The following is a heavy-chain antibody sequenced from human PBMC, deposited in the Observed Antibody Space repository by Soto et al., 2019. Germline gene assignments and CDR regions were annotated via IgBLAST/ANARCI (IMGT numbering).Heavy chain of an antibody. CDR2: FYYTGST. Sequence: SETLSLTCTVSGGSISSIRCHWSWIRQPPGKGLEWIGYFYYTGSTNYNPSLESRLTMSVDMSKNHFSLKLTSVTAADTAVYYCAGGTDGKKVAYWGQGTLVTVSS. CDR1: GGSISSIRCH. J-gene: IGHJ4*02. D-gene: IGHD5-12*01. V-gene: IGHV4-61*03. CDR3: AGGTDGKKVAY.